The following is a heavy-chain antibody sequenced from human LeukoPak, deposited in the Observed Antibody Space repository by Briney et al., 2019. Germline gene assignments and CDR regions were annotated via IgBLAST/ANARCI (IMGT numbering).Heavy chain of an antibody. D-gene: IGHD6-6*01. Sequence: GGSLRLSCAASGFTFSSYEMNWVRQAPGKGLEWVSYISSSGSTIYYADSVKGRFTISRDNAKNSLYLQMNSLRAEDTAVYYCARDGLSIAARPDYYYYYMDVWGKGTTVTVSS. V-gene: IGHV3-48*03. CDR3: ARDGLSIAARPDYYYYYMDV. CDR2: ISSSGSTI. CDR1: GFTFSSYE. J-gene: IGHJ6*03.